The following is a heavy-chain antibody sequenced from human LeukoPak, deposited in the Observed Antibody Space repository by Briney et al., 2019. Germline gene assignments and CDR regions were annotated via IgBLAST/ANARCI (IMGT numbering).Heavy chain of an antibody. CDR1: GHHFNMYW. J-gene: IGHJ4*02. D-gene: IGHD3-22*01. CDR3: ARGGYDSSGYPDY. V-gene: IGHV5-51*01. CDR2: IYPGDSDT. Sequence: GESLRISCKGSGHHFNMYWIGWVRQMPGKGLEWMGIIYPGDSDTRYSPSFQGQVTISADKSISTAYLQWSSLKASDTAMYYCARGGYDSSGYPDYWGQGTLVTVSS.